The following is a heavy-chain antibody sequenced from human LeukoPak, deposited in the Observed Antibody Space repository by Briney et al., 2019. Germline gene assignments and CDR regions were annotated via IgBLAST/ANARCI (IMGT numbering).Heavy chain of an antibody. CDR3: ARGGDSSGYPINY. CDR2: MNPNSGNT. J-gene: IGHJ4*02. CDR1: GYTFTSYD. V-gene: IGHV1-8*01. D-gene: IGHD3-22*01. Sequence: LVASVKVSCKASGYTFTSYDINWVRQATGQGLGWMGWMNPNSGNTGYAQKFQGRVTMTRNTSISTAYMELSSLRSEDTAVYYCARGGDSSGYPINYWGQGTLVTVCS.